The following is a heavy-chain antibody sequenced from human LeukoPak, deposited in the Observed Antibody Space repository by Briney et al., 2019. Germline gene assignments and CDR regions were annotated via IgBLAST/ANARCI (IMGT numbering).Heavy chain of an antibody. D-gene: IGHD4-23*01. V-gene: IGHV1-2*02. CDR3: ARGLPRLRWPGGAFDI. CDR2: INPNSGGT. J-gene: IGHJ3*02. CDR1: GYTFTGYY. Sequence: KSGGSLRLSCAASGYTFTGYYMHWVRQAPGQGLEWMGWINPNSGGTNYAQKFQGRVTMTRDTSISTAYMELSRLRSDDTAVYYCARGLPRLRWPGGAFDIWGQGTMVTVSS.